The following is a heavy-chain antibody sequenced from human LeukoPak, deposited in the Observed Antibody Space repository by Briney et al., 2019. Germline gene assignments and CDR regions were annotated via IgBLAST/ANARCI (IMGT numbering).Heavy chain of an antibody. CDR2: IYYSGST. CDR3: ARQGITFSDYYYYMDV. V-gene: IGHV4-59*08. J-gene: IGHJ6*03. Sequence: PSETLSLTCTLSGGSINTYYWSWMRQRPGKGLEWIGNIYYSGSTNYSPSLRSRVTISVDTSKNQFSLKLTSVTAADTAVYYCARQGITFSDYYYYMDVWGKGTSVTVSS. D-gene: IGHD3-10*01. CDR1: GGSINTYY.